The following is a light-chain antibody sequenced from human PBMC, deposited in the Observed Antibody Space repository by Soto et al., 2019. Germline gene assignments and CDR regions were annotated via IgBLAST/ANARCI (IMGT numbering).Light chain of an antibody. CDR2: EVS. CDR1: QSLIHSDGNTY. CDR3: MQGTHWPWT. Sequence: DVVMTQSPLSLPVTLGQPASISCRSSQSLIHSDGNTYLSWFQQRPGQSPRRLIYEVSDRDSGVPDRFNGRGSGTDFTLTISRVEAEDVGVYYCMQGTHWPWTFGPGTEVEIK. J-gene: IGKJ1*01. V-gene: IGKV2-30*02.